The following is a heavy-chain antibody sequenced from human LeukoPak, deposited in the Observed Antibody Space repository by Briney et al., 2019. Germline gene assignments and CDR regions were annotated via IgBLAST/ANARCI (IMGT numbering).Heavy chain of an antibody. CDR1: GYTFTSYG. CDR2: ISAYNGNT. D-gene: IGHD3-22*01. J-gene: IGHJ4*02. CDR3: ARAESYYYDSSGYYPGY. V-gene: IGHV1-18*01. Sequence: ASVKVSCKASGYTFTSYGISWVRQAPGQGLEWMGWISAYNGNTNYAQKLQGRVTMTTDTSTSTAYLELRSLRSDDTAVYYCARAESYYYDSSGYYPGYWGQGTLVTVSS.